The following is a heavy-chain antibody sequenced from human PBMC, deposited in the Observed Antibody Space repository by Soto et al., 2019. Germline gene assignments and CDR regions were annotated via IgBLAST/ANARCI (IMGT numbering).Heavy chain of an antibody. V-gene: IGHV5-51*01. CDR3: ARLGGYPGIAAAATGWFHT. J-gene: IGHJ5*02. Sequence: PGESLKFSCKGCRYSFTSYWIGWVRQMPGKGLEWMGIIYPGDSDTRYSLSFQGQVTISADKSTSTAYLQWSSLKASDTAMYYCARLGGYPGIAAAATGWFHTWGQGTLVTVSS. CDR2: IYPGDSDT. D-gene: IGHD6-13*01. CDR1: RYSFTSYW.